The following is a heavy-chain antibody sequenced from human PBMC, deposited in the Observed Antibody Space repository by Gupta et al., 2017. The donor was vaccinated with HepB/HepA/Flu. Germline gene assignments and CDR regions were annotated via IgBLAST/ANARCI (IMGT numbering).Heavy chain of an antibody. CDR1: GFTLGGNA. CDR3: AKDLYFWSGMDV. J-gene: IGHJ6*04. D-gene: IGHD3-3*01. Sequence: EVELLESGGDLVQAGGSLRLSGVVSGFTLGGNALSWVRQAPGKGLEWVSVTGSDMRQHYADSVRGRFTISRDNSENRVFLQMNNLRVDDTAVYYCAKDLYFWSGMDVWGRGTTVTVSS. V-gene: IGHV3-23*01. CDR2: TGSDMRQ.